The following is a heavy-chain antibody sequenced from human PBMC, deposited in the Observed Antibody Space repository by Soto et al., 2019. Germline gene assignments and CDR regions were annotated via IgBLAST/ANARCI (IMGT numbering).Heavy chain of an antibody. CDR1: GGSVSSGSYY. V-gene: IGHV4-31*03. CDR3: VRDRALDSSGHWFDS. D-gene: IGHD6-19*01. CDR2: IYHIGSP. J-gene: IGHJ5*01. Sequence: SETLSLTCTVSGGSVSSGSYYWTWIRQFPGKGLEWIGYIYHIGSPSYNPSLKSRLSMSLDASKNQFSLNLTSVTAADTAIYYCVRDRALDSSGHWFDSWGQGTLVTVSS.